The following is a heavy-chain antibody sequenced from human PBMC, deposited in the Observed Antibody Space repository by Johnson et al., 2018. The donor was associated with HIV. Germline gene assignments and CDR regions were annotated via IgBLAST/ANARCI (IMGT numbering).Heavy chain of an antibody. CDR1: GFTFSSYG. Sequence: VQLVESGGGVVQPGRSLRLSCAASGFTFSSYGMHWVRQAPGKGLEWVANIKQDGSENYYVDSVKGRFTISRDTSKNTLYLQLNSLRAEDTALYYCARGRDYYDSSGGQDAFDIWGQGTMVTVSS. D-gene: IGHD3-22*01. V-gene: IGHV3-7*03. CDR2: IKQDGSEN. J-gene: IGHJ3*02. CDR3: ARGRDYYDSSGGQDAFDI.